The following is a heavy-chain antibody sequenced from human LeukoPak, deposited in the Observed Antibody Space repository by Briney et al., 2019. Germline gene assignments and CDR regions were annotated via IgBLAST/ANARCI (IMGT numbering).Heavy chain of an antibody. Sequence: SETLSLTCTVSGGTISSESYYWSWIRQPAGKGLEWIGRIYTSGRTNCNPSLKSRVTISVDTSKNRFSLKLNSVTAADMAVYYCARDMTGSGWYDAFDIWGQGTMVAVSS. V-gene: IGHV4-61*02. CDR2: IYTSGRT. J-gene: IGHJ3*02. CDR1: GGTISSESYY. D-gene: IGHD6-19*01. CDR3: ARDMTGSGWYDAFDI.